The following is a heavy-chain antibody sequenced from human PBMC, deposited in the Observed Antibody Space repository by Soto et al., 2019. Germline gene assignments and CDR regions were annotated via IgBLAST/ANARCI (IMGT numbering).Heavy chain of an antibody. Sequence: PGGSLRLSCAASGFTFSGYYMSWIRQAPGKGLEWVSYIGDSSSIYHADSVKGRFTISRDNAKNSLYLQMNSLRAEGTAVYYCARIGCCTNGVCYPDYYGLHVWGQGTTVTVSS. CDR3: ARIGCCTNGVCYPDYYGLHV. J-gene: IGHJ6*02. CDR1: GFTFSGYY. V-gene: IGHV3-11*01. D-gene: IGHD2-8*01. CDR2: IGDSSSI.